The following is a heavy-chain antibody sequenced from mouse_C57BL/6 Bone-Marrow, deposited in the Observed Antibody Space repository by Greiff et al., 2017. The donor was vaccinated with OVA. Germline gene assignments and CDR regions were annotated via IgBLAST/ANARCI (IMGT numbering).Heavy chain of an antibody. J-gene: IGHJ3*01. CDR2: ISSGGDYT. D-gene: IGHD2-1*01. CDR3: TRAVYYGNYDWFAY. V-gene: IGHV5-9-1*02. Sequence: EVKVVESGAGLVKPGGSLKLSCAASGFTFSSYSMSWVRQTPEKRLEWVAYISSGGDYTYYADTVKGRITISRDNARNTLYLQMSSLTSEDTAMYYCTRAVYYGNYDWFAYWGQGTLVTVSA. CDR1: GFTFSSYS.